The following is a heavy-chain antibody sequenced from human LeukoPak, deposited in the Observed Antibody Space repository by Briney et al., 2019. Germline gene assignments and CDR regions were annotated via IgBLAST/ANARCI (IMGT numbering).Heavy chain of an antibody. V-gene: IGHV4-61*08. Sequence: PSQTLSLTCTVSGGSISSGDYYWSWIRQPPGKGLGWIGYIYYSGSTNYNPSLKSRVTISVDTSKNQFSLKLSSVTAADTAVYYCARDLGYSYGHYAFDIWGQGTMVTVSS. J-gene: IGHJ3*02. CDR2: IYYSGST. CDR1: GGSISSGDYY. D-gene: IGHD5-18*01. CDR3: ARDLGYSYGHYAFDI.